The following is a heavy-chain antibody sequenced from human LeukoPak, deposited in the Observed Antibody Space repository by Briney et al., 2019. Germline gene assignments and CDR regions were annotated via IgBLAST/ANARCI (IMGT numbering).Heavy chain of an antibody. J-gene: IGHJ5*02. Sequence: GASVKVSCKASGYTFTGYYMHWVRQAPGQGLEWMGWINPNSGGTNYAQKFQGRVTMTRDTSISTACMELSRLRSDDTAVYYCARADSIVWFGELSFDPWGQGTLVTVSS. CDR3: ARADSIVWFGELSFDP. CDR2: INPNSGGT. CDR1: GYTFTGYY. D-gene: IGHD3-10*01. V-gene: IGHV1-2*02.